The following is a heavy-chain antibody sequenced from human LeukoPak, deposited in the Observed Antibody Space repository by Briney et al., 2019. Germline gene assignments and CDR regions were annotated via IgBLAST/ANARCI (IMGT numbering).Heavy chain of an antibody. CDR3: ARSMSGVGYYYYMDV. CDR2: FFYTGST. D-gene: IGHD1-26*01. J-gene: IGHJ6*03. CDR1: DGSISSATYY. Sequence: PSETLSLTCTVSDGSISSATYYWGWIRQPPNKGLDWIGSFFYTGSTYYNPSLKSRVTISVDTSKNQFSLKLSSVTAADTAVYYCARSMSGVGYYYYMDVWGKGTTVTVSS. V-gene: IGHV4-39*07.